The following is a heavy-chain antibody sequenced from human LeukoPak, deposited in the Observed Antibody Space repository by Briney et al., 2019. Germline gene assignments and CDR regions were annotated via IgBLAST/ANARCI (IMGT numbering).Heavy chain of an antibody. J-gene: IGHJ5*02. D-gene: IGHD3-10*01. CDR2: ISAYNGNT. CDR1: GYTFTSYD. CDR3: ARAMVLRRQLDL. V-gene: IGHV1-18*01. Sequence: ASVKVSCKASGYTFTSYDINWVRQAPGQGLEWMGWISAYNGNTDYAQKLQGRVTITTNTSKSTAYMELSSLRSDDTAVYYCARAMVLRRQLDLWGKGPRVTVSS.